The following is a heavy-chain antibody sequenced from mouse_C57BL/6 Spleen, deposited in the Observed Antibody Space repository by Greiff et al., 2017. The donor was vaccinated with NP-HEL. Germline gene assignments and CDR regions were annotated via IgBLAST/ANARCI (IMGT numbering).Heavy chain of an antibody. D-gene: IGHD1-1*01. CDR3: ARSGSREYFDV. V-gene: IGHV1-50*01. J-gene: IGHJ1*03. Sequence: QVQLKQPGAELVKPGASVKLSCKASGYTFTSYWMQWVKQRPGQGLEWIGEIDPSDSYTNYNQKFKGKATLTVDTSSSTAYMQLSSLTSEDSAVYYCARSGSREYFDVWGTGTTVTVSS. CDR2: IDPSDSYT. CDR1: GYTFTSYW.